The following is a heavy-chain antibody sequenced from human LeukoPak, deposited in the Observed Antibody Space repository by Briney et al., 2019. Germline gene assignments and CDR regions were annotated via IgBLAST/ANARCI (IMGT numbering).Heavy chain of an antibody. CDR2: IKQDGYEK. CDR1: GFTFSGYW. D-gene: IGHD1-26*01. Sequence: GGSLRLPCAASGFTFSGYWMSWVRQTPEKGLEWVANIKQDGYEKYYVDSVKGRFTISRDNAKNSLYLQMNSLRADDTAVYYCARDKIVGPTTLDYWGQGTLVTVSS. V-gene: IGHV3-7*01. CDR3: ARDKIVGPTTLDY. J-gene: IGHJ4*02.